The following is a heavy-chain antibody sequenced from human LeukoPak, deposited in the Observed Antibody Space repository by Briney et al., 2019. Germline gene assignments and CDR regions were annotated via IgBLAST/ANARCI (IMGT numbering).Heavy chain of an antibody. CDR3: TRKLRLDEH. V-gene: IGHV1-8*01. CDR2: MDPNSGHT. Sequence: ASVKVSCKASGYTVITSDINWERQASGQGLEWMGYMDPNSGHTEFARKFQGRVTMTGDTSTSTAYMELSSLTPDDTAIYYCTRKLRLDEHWGQGTLVAVSS. J-gene: IGHJ4*02. D-gene: IGHD1-7*01. CDR1: GYTVITSD.